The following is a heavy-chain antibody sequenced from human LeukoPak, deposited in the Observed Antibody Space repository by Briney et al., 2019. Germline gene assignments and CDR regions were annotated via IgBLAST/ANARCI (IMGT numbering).Heavy chain of an antibody. Sequence: GGSLRLSCAASGFTVSGDYISWVRQAPGKGLEWVSVIYSGGNTNYADSVRGRFTISRDISKNTLYLQMSSLRAEDTAVYYCARWWPRGHFDYWGQGTLVTVSS. D-gene: IGHD2-15*01. CDR2: IYSGGNT. CDR1: GFTVSGDY. J-gene: IGHJ4*02. V-gene: IGHV3-53*01. CDR3: ARWWPRGHFDY.